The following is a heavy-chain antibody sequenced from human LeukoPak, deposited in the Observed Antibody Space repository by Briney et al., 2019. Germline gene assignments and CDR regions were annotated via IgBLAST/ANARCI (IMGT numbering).Heavy chain of an antibody. Sequence: TPGGSLRLSCAASGFAFSDNYMSWIRQAPGKGLEWVSYISGSGETIYYADSVKGRFTISRDNAKNSLYLQMNSLRAEDTAVYYCAKAPDCSGGSCYSALYYFDYWGQGTLVTVSS. V-gene: IGHV3-11*04. J-gene: IGHJ4*02. D-gene: IGHD2-15*01. CDR3: AKAPDCSGGSCYSALYYFDY. CDR1: GFAFSDNY. CDR2: ISGSGETI.